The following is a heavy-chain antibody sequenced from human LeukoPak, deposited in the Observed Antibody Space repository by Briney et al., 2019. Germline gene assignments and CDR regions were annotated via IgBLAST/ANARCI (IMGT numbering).Heavy chain of an antibody. CDR1: GYTFTGYY. V-gene: IGHV1-2*02. J-gene: IGHJ4*02. CDR3: ARMVVYCSSNSCNDY. D-gene: IGHD2-2*01. CDR2: INPNSGGT. Sequence: ASVKVSCKASGYTFTGYYMRWVRQAPGQGLEWMGWINPNSGGTNYAQKFQGRVTMTRDTSISTAYMELSRLRSDDTAVYYCARMVVYCSSNSCNDYWGQGTLVTVSS.